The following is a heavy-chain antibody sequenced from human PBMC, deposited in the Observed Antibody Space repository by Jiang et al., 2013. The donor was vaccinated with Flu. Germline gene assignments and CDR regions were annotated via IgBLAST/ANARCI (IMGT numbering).Heavy chain of an antibody. D-gene: IGHD6-13*01. CDR3: ARDLGYSSSPYYFDY. V-gene: IGHV4-59*12. CDR1: GGSISSYY. J-gene: IGHJ4*02. Sequence: SLTCTVSGGSISSYYWSWIRQPPGKGLEWIGYIYYSGSTNYNPSLKSRVTMSVDTSKNQFSLKLSSVTAADTAVYYCARDLGYSSSPYYFDYWGQGTLVTVSS. CDR2: IYYSGST.